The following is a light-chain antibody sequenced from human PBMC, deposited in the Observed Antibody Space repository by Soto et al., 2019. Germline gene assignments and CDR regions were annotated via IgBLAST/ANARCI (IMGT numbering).Light chain of an antibody. CDR3: QQRSNWPPLT. Sequence: EIVLTQSPGTLSLSPGDRGTLSCRASQSVSSTYLGWYQQKPGQAPRLLIYGASSRATGIPDRFSGSGSGTDFTLTISRLEPEDFAVYYCQQRSNWPPLTFGGGTKVEIK. J-gene: IGKJ4*01. CDR1: QSVSSTY. CDR2: GAS. V-gene: IGKV3D-20*02.